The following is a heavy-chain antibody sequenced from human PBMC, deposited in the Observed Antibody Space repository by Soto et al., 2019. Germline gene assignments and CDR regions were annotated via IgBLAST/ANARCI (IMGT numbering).Heavy chain of an antibody. V-gene: IGHV3-30-3*01. D-gene: IGHD3-10*01. CDR1: GFTFSRYT. CDR2: KSDDGNNK. CDR3: ARDDEGGSDCDLGY. Sequence: QVQLVESGGGVVQPGRSLRLSCAASGFTFSRYTMHWVRQAPGKGLEWMAFKSDDGNNKYYADSVKGQFTISRDNSKNTLYLKMKSRRTEDTAVYYWARDDEGGSDCDLGYWGQGTLVTVSS. J-gene: IGHJ4*02.